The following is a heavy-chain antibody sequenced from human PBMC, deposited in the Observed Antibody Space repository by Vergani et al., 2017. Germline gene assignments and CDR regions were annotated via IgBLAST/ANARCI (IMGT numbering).Heavy chain of an antibody. CDR3: ARDHYDSSGYYY. CDR1: GGTFSSYT. J-gene: IGHJ4*02. CDR2: IIPILGIA. Sequence: QVQLVQSGAEVKKPGSSVKVPCKASGGTFSSYTISCVRQAPGQGLEWMGRIIPILGIANYAQKFQGRVTITADKSTSTAYMELSSLRSEDTAVYYCARDHYDSSGYYYWGQGTLVTVSS. D-gene: IGHD3-22*01. V-gene: IGHV1-69*08.